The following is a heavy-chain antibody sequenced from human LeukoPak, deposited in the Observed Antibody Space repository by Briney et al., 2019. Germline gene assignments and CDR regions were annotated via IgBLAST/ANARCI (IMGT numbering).Heavy chain of an antibody. CDR1: GGSISSGDYY. D-gene: IGHD6-19*01. V-gene: IGHV4-30-4*08. Sequence: SETLSLTCTVSGGSISSGDYYSSWIRQPPGKGLEWIGYIYYSGSTYYNPSLKSRVTISVDTSKNQFSLKLSSVTAADTAVYYCARDQGSTVAGFDYWGQGTLVTVSS. CDR2: IYYSGST. J-gene: IGHJ4*02. CDR3: ARDQGSTVAGFDY.